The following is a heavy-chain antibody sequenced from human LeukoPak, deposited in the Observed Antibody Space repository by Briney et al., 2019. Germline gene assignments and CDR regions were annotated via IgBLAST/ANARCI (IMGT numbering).Heavy chain of an antibody. J-gene: IGHJ6*03. V-gene: IGHV4-34*01. CDR1: GGSFSGYY. CDR3: ARSEAAAGTRARYYYYYIDV. CDR2: INHSGST. Sequence: ASETLSLTCAVYGGSFSGYYWSWIRQPPGKVLEWIGEINHSGSTNYNPSLKSRVTISVDTSKNQFSLKLSSVTAADTAVYYCARSEAAAGTRARYYYYYIDVWGKGTTVTVSS. D-gene: IGHD6-13*01.